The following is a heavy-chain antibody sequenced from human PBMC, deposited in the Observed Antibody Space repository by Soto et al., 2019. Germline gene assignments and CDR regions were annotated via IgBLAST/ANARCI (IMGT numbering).Heavy chain of an antibody. D-gene: IGHD5-12*01. CDR1: GGTFSSYA. J-gene: IGHJ4*02. CDR2: IIPIFGTA. CDR3: ARGGVATTASGFDY. V-gene: IGHV1-69*06. Sequence: SVKVSCKASGGTFSSYAISWVRQAPGQGLEWMGGIIPIFGTANYAQKFQGRVTITADKSTSTAYMELSSLRSEDTAVYYCARGGVATTASGFDYWGQGTLVTVSS.